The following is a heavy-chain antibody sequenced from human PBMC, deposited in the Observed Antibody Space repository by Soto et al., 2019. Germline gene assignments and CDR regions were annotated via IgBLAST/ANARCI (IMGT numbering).Heavy chain of an antibody. D-gene: IGHD6-25*01. CDR2: TYHRGST. CDR3: ARIGGYHGPLDY. J-gene: IGHJ4*02. V-gene: IGHV4-59*01. CDR1: GVSISSYF. Sequence: PSETLSLTCSVSGVSISSYFWSWIRQAPGRGLEWIGYTYHRGSTNYSPSLKSRVAISLDTSENQFSLKVNSVTAADTAVYYCARIGGYHGPLDYWGLGTLVTVS.